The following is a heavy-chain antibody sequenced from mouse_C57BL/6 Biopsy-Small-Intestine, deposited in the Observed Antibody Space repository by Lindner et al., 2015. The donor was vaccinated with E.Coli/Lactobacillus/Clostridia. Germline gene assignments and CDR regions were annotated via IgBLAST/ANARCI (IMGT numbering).Heavy chain of an antibody. V-gene: IGHV1-82*01. Sequence: VQLQESGPELVKPGASVKISCKASGYAFSSSWMNWVKQRPGKGLEWIGRIYPGDGDTNYNGKFKGKATLTADKSSSTAYMQLSSLTSEDSAVYFCARVGALPWYFDVWGTGTTVTVSS. D-gene: IGHD2-10*01. CDR2: IYPGDGDT. J-gene: IGHJ1*03. CDR3: ARVGALPWYFDV. CDR1: GYAFSSSW.